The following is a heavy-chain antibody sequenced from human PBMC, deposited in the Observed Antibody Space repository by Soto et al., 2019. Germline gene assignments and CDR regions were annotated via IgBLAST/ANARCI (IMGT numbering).Heavy chain of an antibody. CDR2: IYYSGST. Sequence: QVQLQESGPGLVKPSETLSLTCTVSGGSISSYYWSWIRQPPGKGLEWIGYIYYSGSTNYNPSLKSRVTISVDTSKNQFSLKLSSVTAADTAVYYCARDVEGAFDIWGQGTMVPVSS. D-gene: IGHD3-3*01. CDR3: ARDVEGAFDI. V-gene: IGHV4-59*01. J-gene: IGHJ3*02. CDR1: GGSISSYY.